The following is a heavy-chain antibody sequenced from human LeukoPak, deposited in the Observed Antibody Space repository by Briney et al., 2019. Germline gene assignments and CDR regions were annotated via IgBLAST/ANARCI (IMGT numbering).Heavy chain of an antibody. V-gene: IGHV1-2*02. J-gene: IGHJ6*03. D-gene: IGHD3-10*01. Sequence: GASVKVSCKASGYTFTGYYMHWVRQAPGQGLEWRGWINPNSGGTNYAQKFQGRVTMTRDTSISTAYMELSRLRSDDTAVYYCARDHFRYYYGSGSHLDYYMDVWGKGTTVTVSS. CDR3: ARDHFRYYYGSGSHLDYYMDV. CDR1: GYTFTGYY. CDR2: INPNSGGT.